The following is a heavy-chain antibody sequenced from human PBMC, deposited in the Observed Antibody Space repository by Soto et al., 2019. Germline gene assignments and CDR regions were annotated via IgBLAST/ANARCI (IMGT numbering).Heavy chain of an antibody. J-gene: IGHJ3*02. D-gene: IGHD4-17*01. Sequence: GGSLRLSCVASGFSFSNYAMNWVRQAPGKGLEYIAAIDSSGATTFYAESVRGRFTISRDNSVNTLYLQMSRLRPEDTAVYYCAHPRGYGVFDAVDIWGQGTVVTVSS. CDR1: GFSFSNYA. CDR3: AHPRGYGVFDAVDI. CDR2: IDSSGATT. V-gene: IGHV3-23*01.